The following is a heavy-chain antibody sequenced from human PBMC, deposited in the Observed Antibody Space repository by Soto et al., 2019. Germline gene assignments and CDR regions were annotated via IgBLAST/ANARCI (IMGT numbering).Heavy chain of an antibody. CDR2: ILYDGSNK. Sequence: QVQLVESGGGVVQPGRSLRLSCAASGFTFSSNGMHWVRQAPGKGLEWVAVILYDGSNKYYADSVKGRFTISRDNSKNTLYLQMNSLRAEDTAVYYCARPYRNKVHDAFDIWGQGTMVTVSS. CDR3: ARPYRNKVHDAFDI. V-gene: IGHV3-33*01. J-gene: IGHJ3*02. CDR1: GFTFSSNG. D-gene: IGHD2-2*02.